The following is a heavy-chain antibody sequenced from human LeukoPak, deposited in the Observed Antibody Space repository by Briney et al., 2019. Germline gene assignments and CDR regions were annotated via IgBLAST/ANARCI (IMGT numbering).Heavy chain of an antibody. CDR3: AKDKAKMATIYVFDY. CDR1: GFTYSNVW. Sequence: GGSLRLSCAASGFTYSNVWMNWVRQAPGKGLEWVAVISYDGSNKYYADSVKGRFTISRDNSKNTLYLQMNSLRAEDTAVYYCAKDKAKMATIYVFDYWGQGTLVTVSS. CDR2: ISYDGSNK. J-gene: IGHJ4*02. D-gene: IGHD5-24*01. V-gene: IGHV3-30*18.